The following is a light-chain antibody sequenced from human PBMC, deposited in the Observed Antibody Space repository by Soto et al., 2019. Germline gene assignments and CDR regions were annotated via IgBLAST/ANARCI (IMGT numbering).Light chain of an antibody. CDR1: QSISSY. J-gene: IGKJ1*01. Sequence: DLQMTQSPSSLSASVGDRVTITCRASQSISSYLNWYQQKPGKAPQLLIYTASDLQTGVPSRFSGSGSGTDFPLTISSLQPEDFATYYCQQSYTTPHTFGQGTKVEVK. CDR2: TAS. CDR3: QQSYTTPHT. V-gene: IGKV1-39*01.